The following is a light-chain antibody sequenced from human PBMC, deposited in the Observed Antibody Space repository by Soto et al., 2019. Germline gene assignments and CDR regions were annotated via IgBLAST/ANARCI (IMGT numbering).Light chain of an antibody. J-gene: IGLJ2*01. V-gene: IGLV4-60*02. CDR1: SGHSSYI. CDR2: LEGTGSY. CDR3: ETWDRNTLV. Sequence: QLVLTQSSSASASLGSSVKLTCTLSSGHSSYIIAWHQQQPGKAPRYLMKLEGTGSYNKGSGVPDRFSGSSSGADRYLTISNLQFEDEADYYCETWDRNTLVFGGGPQLTVL.